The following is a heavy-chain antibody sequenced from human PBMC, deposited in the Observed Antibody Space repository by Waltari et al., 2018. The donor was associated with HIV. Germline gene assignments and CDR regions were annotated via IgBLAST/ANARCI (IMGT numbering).Heavy chain of an antibody. V-gene: IGHV4-31*03. CDR1: GGSISSGGSS. J-gene: IGHJ4*02. D-gene: IGHD1-26*01. CDR3: ARAAVGAQAQHSFDY. CDR2: IYYSGST. Sequence: QVQLQESGPGLVKPSQTLSLTCTVSGGSISSGGSSWSWIRQHPGKGLEWIGYIYYSGSTYYNPSLKSRVTISVDTSKNQFSLKLSSVTAADTAVYYCARAAVGAQAQHSFDYWGQGTLVTVSS.